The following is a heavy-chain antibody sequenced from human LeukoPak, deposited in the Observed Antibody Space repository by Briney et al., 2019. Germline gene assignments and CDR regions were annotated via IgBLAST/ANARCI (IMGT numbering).Heavy chain of an antibody. D-gene: IGHD3-22*01. J-gene: IGHJ4*02. V-gene: IGHV3-23*01. CDR2: IGGSGGNT. CDR1: GFTFSSYA. Sequence: GGSLRLSCAASGFTFSSYAMSWVRQAPGKGLEWVSVIGGSGGNTNYADSVRGRFTVSRDNTKNTVYLQMNSLRAEDTAVYYCAKNYYDNSAQGWASFDYWGQGTLVTVSS. CDR3: AKNYYDNSAQGWASFDY.